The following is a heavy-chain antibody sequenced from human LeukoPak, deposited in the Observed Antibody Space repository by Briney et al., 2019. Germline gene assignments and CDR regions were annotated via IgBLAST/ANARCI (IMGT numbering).Heavy chain of an antibody. CDR3: ARGLWFGDENPPYFDY. CDR2: IHTSEST. J-gene: IGHJ4*02. V-gene: IGHV4-61*02. Sequence: KPSETLSLTCSVSGGSISSSNYYWSWIRQPAGKGLEWIGRIHTSESTNYNPSLKSRVTISVDTSRNQFSLKLSSVTAADTAVYYCARGLWFGDENPPYFDYWGQGILVTVSS. D-gene: IGHD3-10*01. CDR1: GGSISSSNYY.